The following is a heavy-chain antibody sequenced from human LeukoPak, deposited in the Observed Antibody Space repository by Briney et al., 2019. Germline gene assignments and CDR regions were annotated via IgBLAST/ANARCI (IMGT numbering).Heavy chain of an antibody. CDR1: GGSISTYY. CDR2: IYYSGTT. Sequence: SETLSLTCTVSGGSISTYYWNWIRQPPGKGLEWIGYIYYSGTTNYNPSLKSRVTISVDTSKNQFSLKLSSVTAADTAVYYCARGGAYYYDSSGYLDYWGQGTLVTVSS. CDR3: ARGGAYYYDSSGYLDY. J-gene: IGHJ4*02. V-gene: IGHV4-59*12. D-gene: IGHD3-22*01.